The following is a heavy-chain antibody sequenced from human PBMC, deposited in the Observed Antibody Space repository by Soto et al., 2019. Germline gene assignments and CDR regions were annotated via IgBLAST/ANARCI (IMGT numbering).Heavy chain of an antibody. CDR3: ARYNWGAMGAFDI. CDR1: DGSISSYY. CDR2: IYYSGST. J-gene: IGHJ3*02. D-gene: IGHD1-1*01. Sequence: LETLSHTCTVSDGSISSYYWSWIRQPPGKGLEWIGYIYYSGSTNYNPSLKSRVTISVDTSKNQFSLKLSSVTAADTAVYYCARYNWGAMGAFDIWGQGTMVTVSS. V-gene: IGHV4-59*01.